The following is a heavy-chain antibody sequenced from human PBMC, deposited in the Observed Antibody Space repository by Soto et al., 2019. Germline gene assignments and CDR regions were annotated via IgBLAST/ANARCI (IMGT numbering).Heavy chain of an antibody. D-gene: IGHD6-19*01. CDR1: GGSVSSGSYY. CDR3: ARPGWRNAPHDAFDS. Sequence: SETLSLTCTVSGGSVSSGSYYWSWIRQPPGKGLEWIGYIYYSGSTNYSPSLKSRVTISVDTSKNQFSLKLSSVTAADTAVYYCARPGWRNAPHDAFDSRGQGTMVTVSS. J-gene: IGHJ3*02. V-gene: IGHV4-61*01. CDR2: IYYSGST.